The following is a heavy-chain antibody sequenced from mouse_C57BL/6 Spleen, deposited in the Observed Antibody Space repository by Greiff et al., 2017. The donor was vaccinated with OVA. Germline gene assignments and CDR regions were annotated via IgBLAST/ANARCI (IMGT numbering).Heavy chain of an antibody. V-gene: IGHV1-82*01. CDR1: GYAFSSSW. J-gene: IGHJ4*01. Sequence: QVQLKESGPELVKPGASVKISCKASGYAFSSSWMNWVKQRPGKGLEWIGRIYPGDGDTNYNGKFKGKATLTADKSSSTAYMQLSSLTSEDSAVYFCANYYGSSDYAMDYWGQGTSVTVSS. CDR2: IYPGDGDT. CDR3: ANYYGSSDYAMDY. D-gene: IGHD1-1*01.